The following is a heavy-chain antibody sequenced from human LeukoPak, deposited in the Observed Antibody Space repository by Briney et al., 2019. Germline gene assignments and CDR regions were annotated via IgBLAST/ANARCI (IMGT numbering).Heavy chain of an antibody. Sequence: GGSLRLSCAASGFTVSSNYMSWVRQAPGKGLEWVSVIYSGGSTYYADSVKGRFTISRDNSKNTLYLQMNSLKTEDTAVYYCTTDSLSYGGDYWGQGTLVTVSS. D-gene: IGHD5-18*01. CDR2: IYSGGST. J-gene: IGHJ4*02. CDR1: GFTVSSNY. V-gene: IGHV3-53*01. CDR3: TTDSLSYGGDY.